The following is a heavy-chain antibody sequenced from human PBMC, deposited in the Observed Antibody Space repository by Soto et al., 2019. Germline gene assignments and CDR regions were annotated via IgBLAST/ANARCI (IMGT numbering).Heavy chain of an antibody. Sequence: QVPSVEFGGGVVHPGTSLRLSCAVSGFTFSNHGMHWVRQAPGKGLEWVAFISYDGRNKEYADSLKGRFTISRDNFNDTLFLQMNTLRGDDTAVYYCARDRGWSRSHYFDSWGQGTLVTVSS. CDR3: ARDRGWSRSHYFDS. D-gene: IGHD2-15*01. V-gene: IGHV3-30*19. J-gene: IGHJ4*02. CDR1: GFTFSNHG. CDR2: ISYDGRNK.